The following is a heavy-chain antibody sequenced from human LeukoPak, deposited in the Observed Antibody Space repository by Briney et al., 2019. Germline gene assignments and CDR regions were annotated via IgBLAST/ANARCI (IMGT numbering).Heavy chain of an antibody. Sequence: PGGSLRLSCAASGFTFSSYAMSWVRQAPGKGLEWVSAISGRGGSTYYAESVKGRFTISRDNSKNTLYLQMNSLRAEDTAVYYCAKVLTGTYCGGDCYSIPRGPDYYGMDVWGQGTTVTVSS. CDR3: AKVLTGTYCGGDCYSIPRGPDYYGMDV. J-gene: IGHJ6*02. CDR1: GFTFSSYA. D-gene: IGHD2-21*02. V-gene: IGHV3-23*01. CDR2: ISGRGGST.